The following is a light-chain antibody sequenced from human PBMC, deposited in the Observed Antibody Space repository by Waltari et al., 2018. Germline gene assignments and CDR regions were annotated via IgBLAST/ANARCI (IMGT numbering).Light chain of an antibody. Sequence: QSALTQPASVSGSPGQSLTIPCTGTSRDVGGYNDASWYPQHPGQAPKLLIFDVSTTPSGVSNRFSGSKSGNTASLTISGLQAEDESDYYCCSFTSRSTWVFGGGTKVTVL. J-gene: IGLJ3*02. CDR1: SRDVGGYND. CDR2: DVS. CDR3: CSFTSRSTWV. V-gene: IGLV2-14*01.